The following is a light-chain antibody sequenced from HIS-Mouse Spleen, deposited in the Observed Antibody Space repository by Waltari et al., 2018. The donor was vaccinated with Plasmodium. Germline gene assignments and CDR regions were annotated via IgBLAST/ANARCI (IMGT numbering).Light chain of an antibody. J-gene: IGLJ2*01. Sequence: SYELTQPPSVSVSPGPPARITCFGASLPKQYAYWYQQKPGQAPVLVIYKDSERPSGIPERFSGSSSGTTVTLTISGVQAEDEADYYCQSADSSGTYRVFGGGTKLTVL. V-gene: IGLV3-25*03. CDR1: SLPKQY. CDR2: KDS. CDR3: QSADSSGTYRV.